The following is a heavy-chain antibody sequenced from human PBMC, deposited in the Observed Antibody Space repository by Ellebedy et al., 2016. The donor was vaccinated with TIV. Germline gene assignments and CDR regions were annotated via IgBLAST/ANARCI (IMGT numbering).Heavy chain of an antibody. J-gene: IGHJ3*02. CDR2: IYYSGST. D-gene: IGHD3-3*01. V-gene: IGHV4-31*03. CDR1: GGSISSGGYY. Sequence: SETLSLXXTVSGGSISSGGYYWSWIRQHPGKGLEWIGYIYYSGSTYYNPSLKSRVTISVDTSKNQFSLKLSSVTAADTAVYYCATSNYDFWSGSDAFDIWGQGTMVTVSS. CDR3: ATSNYDFWSGSDAFDI.